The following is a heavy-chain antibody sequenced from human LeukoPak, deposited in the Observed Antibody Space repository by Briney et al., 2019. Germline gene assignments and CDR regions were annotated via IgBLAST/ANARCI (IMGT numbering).Heavy chain of an antibody. V-gene: IGHV1-18*01. CDR2: ISVHNGNT. Sequence: ASVKVSCKASGYTFTSYGITWVRQAPGQGLEWMGWISVHNGNTNYAQNLQGRVTMTTDTSTATTYMELRSLRPDDTAVYYCVRVVESGGWFDPWGQGTLVIVS. CDR3: VRVVESGGWFDP. D-gene: IGHD2-2*01. J-gene: IGHJ5*02. CDR1: GYTFTSYG.